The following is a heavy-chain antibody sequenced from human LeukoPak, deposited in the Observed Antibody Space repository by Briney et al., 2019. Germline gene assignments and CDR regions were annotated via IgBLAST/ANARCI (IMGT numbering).Heavy chain of an antibody. V-gene: IGHV4-34*01. CDR1: GGSFSGYY. D-gene: IGHD5-24*01. Sequence: PSETLSLTCAVYGGSFSGYYWSWIRQPPGKGLEWIGEINHSGSTNYNPSLKSRVTISVDRSKNQFSLKLSSVTAADTAVYYCARVDGYPHFNYWGQGTLVTVSS. CDR2: INHSGST. CDR3: ARVDGYPHFNY. J-gene: IGHJ4*02.